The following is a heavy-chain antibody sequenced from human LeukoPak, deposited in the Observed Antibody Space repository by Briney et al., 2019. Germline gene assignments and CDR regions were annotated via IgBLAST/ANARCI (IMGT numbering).Heavy chain of an antibody. V-gene: IGHV3-7*01. D-gene: IGHD5-18*01. CDR2: IKQDGSEK. CDR3: AREGYRYYFDY. CDR1: GFTFSSYW. Sequence: GGSLRLSCAASGFTFSSYWMSWVRQAPGKVLEWVANIKQDGSEKYYVDSVKGRFTISRDNAKNSLYLQMNSLRAEDTAVYYCAREGYRYYFDYWGQGTLVTVSS. J-gene: IGHJ4*02.